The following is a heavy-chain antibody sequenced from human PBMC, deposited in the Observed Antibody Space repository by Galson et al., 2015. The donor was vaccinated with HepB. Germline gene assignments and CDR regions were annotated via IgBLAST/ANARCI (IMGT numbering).Heavy chain of an antibody. J-gene: IGHJ6*02. Sequence: SCKASGFTFTSSAVQWVRQARGQRLEWIGWIVVGSGNTNYAQKFQERVTITRDMSTSTAYMELSSLRSEDTAVYYCAADPQYCSGGSCAPYYYYGMDVWGQGTTVTVSS. D-gene: IGHD2-15*01. CDR2: IVVGSGNT. V-gene: IGHV1-58*01. CDR1: GFTFTSSA. CDR3: AADPQYCSGGSCAPYYYYGMDV.